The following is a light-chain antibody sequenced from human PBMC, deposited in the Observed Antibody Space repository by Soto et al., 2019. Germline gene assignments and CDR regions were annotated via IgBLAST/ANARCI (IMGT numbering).Light chain of an antibody. CDR2: GAS. J-gene: IGKJ1*01. V-gene: IGKV3-20*01. CDR1: QSVSSY. Sequence: EIVLTQSPGTLSLSPGERATLSCRASQSVSSYLAWYQQKPGQAPRLLIYGASSRATGIPDRFSGSGSGTDFTLTISRLEPEDFAVYYWQQYGSSSRTFGQGTKVDIK. CDR3: QQYGSSSRT.